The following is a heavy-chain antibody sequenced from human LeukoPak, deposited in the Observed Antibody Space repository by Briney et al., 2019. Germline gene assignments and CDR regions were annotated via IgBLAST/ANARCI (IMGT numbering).Heavy chain of an antibody. J-gene: IGHJ4*02. CDR2: TFYRAKWYS. CDR1: GDSVSSHSTT. Sequence: SETLSLTCVISGDSVSSHSTTWNWIRQSPSRGLEWLGRTFYRAKWYSDYAISVKSRITITADTSKNQFSLQLNSVTPDDTAVNYCARGPVGHFDSWGQGALFTVSS. CDR3: ARGPVGHFDS. V-gene: IGHV6-1*01.